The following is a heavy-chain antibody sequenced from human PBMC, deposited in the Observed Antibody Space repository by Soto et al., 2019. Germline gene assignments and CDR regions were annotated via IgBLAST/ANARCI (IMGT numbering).Heavy chain of an antibody. CDR3: ARAEQWPDTLRRYNWFDP. J-gene: IGHJ5*02. D-gene: IGHD6-19*01. Sequence: ASVKVSCKASGGTFSSYAISWVRQAPGQGLEWMGGIIPIFGTANYAQKFQGRVTITADESTSTAYMELSSLRSEDTAVYYCARAEQWPDTLRRYNWFDPWGQGTLVTVSS. V-gene: IGHV1-69*13. CDR1: GGTFSSYA. CDR2: IIPIFGTA.